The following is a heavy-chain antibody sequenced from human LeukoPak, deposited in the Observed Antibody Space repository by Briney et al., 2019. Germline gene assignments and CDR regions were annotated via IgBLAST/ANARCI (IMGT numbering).Heavy chain of an antibody. CDR3: ARHTNDYGGYGDY. J-gene: IGHJ4*02. V-gene: IGHV5-51*01. Sequence: GESPKISCKGSGYRFTSYWIGWVRQMPGKGLEWMGIIYPGDSDTRYSPSFQGQVTISADKSISAAYLQWSSLKASDTAMYYCARHTNDYGGYGDYLGQGTLVTVSS. D-gene: IGHD4-23*01. CDR1: GYRFTSYW. CDR2: IYPGDSDT.